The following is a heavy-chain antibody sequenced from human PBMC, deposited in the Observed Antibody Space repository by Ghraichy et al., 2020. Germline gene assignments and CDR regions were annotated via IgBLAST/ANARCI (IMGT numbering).Heavy chain of an antibody. CDR3: AKEGSSKWIYYYYGMDV. J-gene: IGHJ6*02. D-gene: IGHD5-12*01. V-gene: IGHV3-23*01. Sequence: GGSLRLSCAASGFAFSNFAMSWVRQAPGEGLDWVSTITDNGDSTFFADSVKGRFTISRDNSKNTLYLQMTSLRAEDTAVYYCAKEGSSKWIYYYYGMDVWGQGTTVTVSS. CDR1: GFAFSNFA. CDR2: ITDNGDST.